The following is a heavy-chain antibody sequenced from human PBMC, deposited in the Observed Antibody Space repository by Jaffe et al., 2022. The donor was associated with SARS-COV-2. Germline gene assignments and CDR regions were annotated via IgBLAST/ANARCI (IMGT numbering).Heavy chain of an antibody. V-gene: IGHV4-39*01. CDR2: IYYSGST. J-gene: IGHJ4*02. Sequence: QLQLQESGPGLVKPSETLSLTCTVSGGSISSSSYYWGWIRQPPGKGLEWIGSIYYSGSTYYNPSLKSRVTISVDTSKNQFSLKLSSVTAADTAVYYCARHPTRPHFDYWGQGTLVTVSS. D-gene: IGHD2-2*01. CDR1: GGSISSSSYY. CDR3: ARHPTRPHFDY.